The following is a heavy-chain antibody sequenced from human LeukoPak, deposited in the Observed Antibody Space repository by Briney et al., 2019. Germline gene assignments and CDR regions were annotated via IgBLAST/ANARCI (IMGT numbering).Heavy chain of an antibody. J-gene: IGHJ4*02. Sequence: ASVKVSCKASGYTFTGYYMHWVRLAPGQGLEWMGWINPNSGGTNYAQKFQGRVTMTRDTSISTAYMELSRLRSDDTAVYYCARDSGSGYYYIYFDYWGQGTLVTVSS. V-gene: IGHV1-2*02. CDR3: ARDSGSGYYYIYFDY. CDR1: GYTFTGYY. CDR2: INPNSGGT. D-gene: IGHD3-22*01.